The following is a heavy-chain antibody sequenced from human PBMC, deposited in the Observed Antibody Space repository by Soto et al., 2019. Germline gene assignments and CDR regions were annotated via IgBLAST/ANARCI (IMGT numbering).Heavy chain of an antibody. CDR3: ARWGKRDGESSPPSDL. CDR1: GFTFSGFG. Sequence: QEELVESGGGVVQPGRSLRLSCAASGFTFSGFGMHWVRQAPGKGLEWVAVISYDGTNEIYADSVKGRFSVSRDNSKNIVYLPMNSLRDEDTAVYYCARWGKRDGESSPPSDLWSQGTLVPVSS. J-gene: IGHJ5*02. D-gene: IGHD3-10*01. CDR2: ISYDGTNE. V-gene: IGHV3-30*03.